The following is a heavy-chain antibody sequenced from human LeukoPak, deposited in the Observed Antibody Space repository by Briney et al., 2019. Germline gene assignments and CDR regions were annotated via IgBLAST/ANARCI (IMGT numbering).Heavy chain of an antibody. J-gene: IGHJ6*03. V-gene: IGHV1-69*05. CDR3: ASRYNWNDPQKNYYYYYMDV. CDR1: GGTFSSYA. D-gene: IGHD1-20*01. CDR2: IIPIFGTA. Sequence: SVKVSCKASGGTFSSYAISWVRQAPGQGLEWMGGIIPIFGTANYAQKFQGRGTITTDESSSTAYMKLSSLRSEETAVYYCASRYNWNDPQKNYYYYYMDVWGKGTTVTVSS.